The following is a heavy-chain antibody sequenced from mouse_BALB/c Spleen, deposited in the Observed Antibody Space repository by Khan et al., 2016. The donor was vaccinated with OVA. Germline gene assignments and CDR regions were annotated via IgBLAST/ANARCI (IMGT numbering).Heavy chain of an antibody. J-gene: IGHJ2*01. V-gene: IGHV3-2*02. CDR1: GYSITSDYA. Sequence: VQLKESGPGLVKPSQSLSLTCTVTGYSITSDYAWNWIRQFPGNKLEWMGYISYSGSTSYNPSLKSRISITRDTSKNQFFLQLNSVTTEDTATXYCARGWDFDYWGQGTTLTVSS. CDR2: ISYSGST. CDR3: ARGWDFDY.